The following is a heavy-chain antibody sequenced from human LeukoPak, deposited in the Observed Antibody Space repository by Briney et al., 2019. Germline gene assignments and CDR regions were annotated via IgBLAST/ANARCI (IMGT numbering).Heavy chain of an antibody. D-gene: IGHD4-11*01. Sequence: GGSLRLSCAASGFTVSSNYMSWVRQAPGKGLEWVSVIYSGGSTYYADSVKGRFTISRDNSKNTLYLQMNSLRAEDTAVYYCAKVGNLQGRYYFDYWGQGTLVTVSS. CDR3: AKVGNLQGRYYFDY. J-gene: IGHJ4*02. V-gene: IGHV3-53*01. CDR2: IYSGGST. CDR1: GFTVSSNY.